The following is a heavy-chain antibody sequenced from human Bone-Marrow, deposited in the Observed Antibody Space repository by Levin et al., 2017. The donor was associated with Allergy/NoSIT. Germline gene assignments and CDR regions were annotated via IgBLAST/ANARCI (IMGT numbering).Heavy chain of an antibody. CDR2: ISGSSSYI. J-gene: IGHJ6*02. D-gene: IGHD3-3*01. Sequence: GGSLRLSCAASGFDFSTFHIHWVRQAPGKGLEWVSSISGSSSYIYYAESVRGRFTISRDNAKNSRYLQMTGLRAEDTAVYYCARLGTTFGTFLTEYYHGLDVWGQGTTVNVSS. CDR3: ARLGTTFGTFLTEYYHGLDV. CDR1: GFDFSTFH. V-gene: IGHV3-21*06.